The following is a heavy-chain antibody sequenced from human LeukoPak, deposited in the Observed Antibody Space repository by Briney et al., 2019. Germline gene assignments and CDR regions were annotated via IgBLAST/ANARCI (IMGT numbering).Heavy chain of an antibody. CDR3: VRHSSFSWFDP. J-gene: IGHJ5*02. Sequence: SETLSLTCTVSGGSISSSSYYWGWIRQPPGKGLEWIGSIYYSGSTYYNPSLKSRVTISVDTSKNQFSLKLSSVTAADTAVYYCVRHSSFSWFDPWGQGTLVTVSS. CDR1: GGSISSSSYY. CDR2: IYYSGST. V-gene: IGHV4-39*01. D-gene: IGHD6-6*01.